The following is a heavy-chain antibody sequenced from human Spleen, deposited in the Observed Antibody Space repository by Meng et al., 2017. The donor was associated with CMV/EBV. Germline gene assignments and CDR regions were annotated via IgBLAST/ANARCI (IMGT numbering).Heavy chain of an antibody. CDR3: ARGGNRITIFGVVITEGAFDI. V-gene: IGHV4-34*01. J-gene: IGHJ3*02. D-gene: IGHD3-3*01. CDR2: INHSGST. Sequence: GYYWSWIRQPPGKGLEWIGEINHSGSTNYNPSLKSRVTISVDTSKNQFSLKLSSVTAADTAVYYCARGGNRITIFGVVITEGAFDIWGQGTMVTVS. CDR1: GYY.